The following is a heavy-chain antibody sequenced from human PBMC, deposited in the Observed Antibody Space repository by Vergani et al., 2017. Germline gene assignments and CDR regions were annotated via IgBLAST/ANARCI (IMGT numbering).Heavy chain of an antibody. CDR3: ARLSGSGSYCTH. J-gene: IGHJ4*02. CDR1: GFTFSSYA. D-gene: IGHD3-10*01. CDR2: ISYDGSNK. V-gene: IGHV3-30-3*01. Sequence: QVQLVESGGGVVQPGRSLRLSCAASGFTFSSYAMHWVRQAPGKGLEWVAVISYDGSNKYYADSVKGRFTISRDNSKNTLYLQMNSLRAEDTAVYYCARLSGSGSYCTHWGQGTLVTVSS.